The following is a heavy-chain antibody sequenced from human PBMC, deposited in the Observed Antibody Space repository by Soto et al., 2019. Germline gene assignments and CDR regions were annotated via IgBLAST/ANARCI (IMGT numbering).Heavy chain of an antibody. Sequence: PGGSLRLSCAASGFTVSSNYMSWVRQAPGKGLEWVSVIYSGGSTYYADSVKGRFTISRDNSKNTLYLQMDSLRAEDTAVYYCARDRRYYDSSGYSSYYFDYWGQGTLVTVSS. CDR2: IYSGGST. D-gene: IGHD3-22*01. CDR1: GFTVSSNY. CDR3: ARDRRYYDSSGYSSYYFDY. V-gene: IGHV3-53*01. J-gene: IGHJ4*02.